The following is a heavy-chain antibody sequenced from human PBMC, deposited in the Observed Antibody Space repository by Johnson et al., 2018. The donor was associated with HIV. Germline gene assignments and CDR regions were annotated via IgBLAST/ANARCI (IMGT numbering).Heavy chain of an antibody. D-gene: IGHD1-26*01. CDR2: IKQDGSEK. J-gene: IGHJ3*02. Sequence: VQLVESGGGVVQPGGSLRLSCAASGFTFSSYWMSWVRQAPGKGLEWVANIKQDGSEKYYVDSVKGRFTISRDNAKNSLYLQMNSLRAEDTAVYYCARLIVGAPGAFDIWGQGTMVTVSS. V-gene: IGHV3-7*05. CDR3: ARLIVGAPGAFDI. CDR1: GFTFSSYW.